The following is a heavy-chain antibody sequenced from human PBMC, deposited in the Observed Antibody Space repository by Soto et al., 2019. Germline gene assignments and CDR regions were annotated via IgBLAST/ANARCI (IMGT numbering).Heavy chain of an antibody. CDR3: AIGDSSSSCLDGMDC. D-gene: IGHD6-6*01. Sequence: ESGGGVVQPGRCLRLSCAASVFTFSSYAMHWVRQAPGKELEGVAVISYDGINKYYADSVKARFTISRDNSQHTLYLQINSMSAEYTSVAYCAIGDSSSSCLDGMDCGGQGTTVTFAS. V-gene: IGHV3-30-3*01. CDR2: ISYDGINK. CDR1: VFTFSSYA. J-gene: IGHJ6*02.